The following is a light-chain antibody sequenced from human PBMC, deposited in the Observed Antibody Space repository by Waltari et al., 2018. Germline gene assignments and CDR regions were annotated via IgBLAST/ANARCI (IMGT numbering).Light chain of an antibody. CDR1: QNFRSF. CDR2: EAS. Sequence: DIQMTQSPSSLSASVWDTVTISCRASQNFRSFLNWYQVRPGKAPQLLIYEASTLQRGVPSRFSGSGSGTEFTLTISSLQPGDFATYYCQQAFDSPYTFGQGTKVEIK. V-gene: IGKV1-39*01. CDR3: QQAFDSPYT. J-gene: IGKJ2*01.